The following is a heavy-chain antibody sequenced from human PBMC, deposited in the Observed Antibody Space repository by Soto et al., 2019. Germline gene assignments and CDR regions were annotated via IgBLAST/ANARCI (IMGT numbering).Heavy chain of an antibody. CDR1: ADTFSSYY. CDR2: LNPSGGTT. Sequence: QVQLVQSGAEVKKPGASVKVSCKASADTFSSYYMHWVRQAPGQGLEWMGILNPSGGTTSYAQKFQGRVTMTRDTYTSTVYMELRSLRSEDTAVYYCARATLSGGDPYFDYWGQGTLVTVSS. CDR3: ARATLSGGDPYFDY. V-gene: IGHV1-46*01. D-gene: IGHD2-21*02. J-gene: IGHJ4*02.